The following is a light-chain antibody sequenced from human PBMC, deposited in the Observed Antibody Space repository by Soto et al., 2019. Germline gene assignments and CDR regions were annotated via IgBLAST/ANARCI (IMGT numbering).Light chain of an antibody. Sequence: QPVLTQSPSASGTPGQRVTISCSGSSSNIGSSSVSWYQQLPGTAPKLLIYTNNERPSGVPDRFSGSKSGTSASLAISGLQSEDEADYFCAAWDASLNGYVFGTATKLTVL. CDR2: TNN. V-gene: IGLV1-44*01. CDR3: AAWDASLNGYV. J-gene: IGLJ1*01. CDR1: SSNIGSSS.